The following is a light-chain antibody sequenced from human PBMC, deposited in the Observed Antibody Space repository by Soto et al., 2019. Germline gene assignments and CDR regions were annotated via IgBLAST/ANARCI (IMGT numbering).Light chain of an antibody. CDR3: LQYNNPPLT. CDR1: QDISNY. V-gene: IGKV1-33*01. Sequence: DILMTQSRSSLSASVGDRVTITCQASQDISNYLHGYQQKPGKAPKLLIYDASNLGTGVPSRFSGNGSGTVVTVTICRQLREGRATDYVLQYNNPPLTVGQGTRLEIK. CDR2: DAS. J-gene: IGKJ5*01.